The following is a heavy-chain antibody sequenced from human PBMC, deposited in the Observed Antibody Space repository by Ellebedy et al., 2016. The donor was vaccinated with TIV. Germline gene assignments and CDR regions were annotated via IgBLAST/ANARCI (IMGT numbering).Heavy chain of an antibody. D-gene: IGHD7-27*01. V-gene: IGHV4-31*03. CDR3: AREATGDQYYFDY. Sequence: SETLSLXXTVSGGSISSGGYYWSWIRQHPGKGLEWIGYIYYSGSTYYNPSLKSRVTISVDTSKNQFSLKLSSVTAADTAVYYCAREATGDQYYFDYWGQGTLVTVSS. CDR2: IYYSGST. J-gene: IGHJ4*02. CDR1: GGSISSGGYY.